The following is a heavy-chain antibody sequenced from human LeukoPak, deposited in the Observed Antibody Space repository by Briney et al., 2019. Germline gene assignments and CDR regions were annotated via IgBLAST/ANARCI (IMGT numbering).Heavy chain of an antibody. D-gene: IGHD4-17*01. CDR1: GGTFSSYA. Sequence: SVTVSCKASGGTFSSYAISWVRQAPGQGLEWMGGIIPIFGTANYAQKFQGRVTITADKSTSTAYMELSSLRSEDTAVYYCASGIHGDPYYFDYWGQGTLVTVSS. CDR3: ASGIHGDPYYFDY. J-gene: IGHJ4*02. V-gene: IGHV1-69*06. CDR2: IIPIFGTA.